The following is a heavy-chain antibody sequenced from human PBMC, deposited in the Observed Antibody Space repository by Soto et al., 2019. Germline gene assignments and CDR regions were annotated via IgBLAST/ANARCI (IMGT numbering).Heavy chain of an antibody. V-gene: IGHV1-24*01. Sequence: ASVKVSCKVSGYTLTELSMHRVRQAPGKGLEWMGGFDPEDGETIYAQKFQGRVTMTEDTSTDTAYMELSSLRSEDTAVYYCATVLRYLHWHDAFDIWGQGTMVTVSS. CDR2: FDPEDGET. CDR3: ATVLRYLHWHDAFDI. CDR1: GYTLTELS. D-gene: IGHD3-9*01. J-gene: IGHJ3*02.